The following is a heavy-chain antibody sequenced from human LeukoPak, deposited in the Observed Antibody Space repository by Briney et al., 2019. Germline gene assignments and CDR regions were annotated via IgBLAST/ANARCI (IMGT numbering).Heavy chain of an antibody. D-gene: IGHD3-16*02. CDR3: TRDYRGKDV. CDR1: GFTFSTYW. V-gene: IGHV3-7*01. CDR2: IKQDGSDK. Sequence: GGSLRLSCAASGFTFSTYWMSWVRQAPGKGLEWVADIKQDGSDKFYADSMKGRFTISRDNAKNSVYLQMDSLRVEDTAVYYCTRDYRGKDVWGRGTTVTVSS. J-gene: IGHJ6*02.